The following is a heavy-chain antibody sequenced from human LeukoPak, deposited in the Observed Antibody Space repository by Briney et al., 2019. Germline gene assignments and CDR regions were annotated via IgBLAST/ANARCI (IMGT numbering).Heavy chain of an antibody. V-gene: IGHV4-30-4*08. CDR3: ARVKRIVVVPAARPNWFDP. CDR1: GGSISSGDYY. D-gene: IGHD2-2*01. CDR2: IYYSGST. Sequence: PSQTLSLTCTVSGGSISSGDYYWSWIRQPPGKGLEWIGYIYYSGSTYYNPSLKSRVTISVDTSKNQFSLKLSSVTAADTAVYYCARVKRIVVVPAARPNWFDPWGQGTLVTVSS. J-gene: IGHJ5*02.